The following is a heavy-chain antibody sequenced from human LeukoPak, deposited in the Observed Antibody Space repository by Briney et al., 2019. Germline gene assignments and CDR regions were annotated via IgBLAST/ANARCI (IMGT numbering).Heavy chain of an antibody. CDR1: GFTFSSYA. V-gene: IGHV3-23*01. CDR3: ARDAYDSSGYYGGYYFDY. Sequence: GGSLRLSCAASGFTFSSYAMSWVRQAPGKGLEWVSAISGSGGSTYYADSVKGRFTISRDNSKNTLYLQMNSLRAEDTAVYYCARDAYDSSGYYGGYYFDYWGQGTLVTVSS. D-gene: IGHD3-22*01. J-gene: IGHJ4*02. CDR2: ISGSGGST.